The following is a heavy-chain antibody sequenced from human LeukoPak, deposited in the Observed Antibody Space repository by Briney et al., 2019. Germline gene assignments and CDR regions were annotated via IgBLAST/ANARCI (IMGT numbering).Heavy chain of an antibody. CDR2: IYYSGNT. CDR3: ARDPHDKEYDLWSGYYGMDV. CDR1: GGSISSSSYY. J-gene: IGHJ6*02. Sequence: SETLSLTCTVSGGSISSSSYYWGWIRQPPGKGLEWIGSIYYSGNTYYNPSLKSRVIISVDTSKSQLSLKLTSVTAADTAVYYCARDPHDKEYDLWSGYYGMDVWGQGTTVTVSS. D-gene: IGHD3-3*01. V-gene: IGHV4-39*02.